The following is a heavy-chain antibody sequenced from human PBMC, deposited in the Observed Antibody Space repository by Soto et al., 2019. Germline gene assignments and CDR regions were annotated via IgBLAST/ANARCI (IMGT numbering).Heavy chain of an antibody. CDR3: ARARNYDFWSALRGVMDV. J-gene: IGHJ6*02. V-gene: IGHV4-30-2*01. Sequence: QLQLQESGSGLVKPSQTLSLTCAVSGGSISSGGYSWSWIRQPPGKGLEWFGYIYHSGSTYDNPSLRSRVTISVDRSRNQFSLKLSSVTAADTAVYYCARARNYDFWSALRGVMDVWGQGTTVTVSS. CDR2: IYHSGST. CDR1: GGSISSGGYS. D-gene: IGHD3-3*01.